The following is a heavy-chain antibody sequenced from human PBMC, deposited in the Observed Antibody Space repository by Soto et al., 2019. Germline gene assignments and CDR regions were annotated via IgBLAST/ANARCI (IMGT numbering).Heavy chain of an antibody. CDR1: GFTFSSYA. J-gene: IGHJ4*02. CDR3: AKVLSDFWSGYYTYFDY. Sequence: LRLSCAASGFTFSSYAMSWVRQAPGKGLEWVSAISGSGGSTYYADSVKGRFTISRDNSKNTLYLQMNSLRAEDTAVYYCAKVLSDFWSGYYTYFDYWGQGTLVTVSS. D-gene: IGHD3-3*01. V-gene: IGHV3-23*01. CDR2: ISGSGGST.